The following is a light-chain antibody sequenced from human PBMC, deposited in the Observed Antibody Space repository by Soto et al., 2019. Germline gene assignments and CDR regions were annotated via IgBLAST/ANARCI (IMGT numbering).Light chain of an antibody. CDR2: WAS. CDR1: QSVLSRSNYKNY. Sequence: DIVMTQSPDSLALSLGERATINCKSSQSVLSRSNYKNYLAWYQQKPGQPPKLLIYWASTRESGVPDRFSGSVSGTDFSLSIRSLQPEDVAVYYCQQYYTTPWTFGQGTKVEMK. J-gene: IGKJ1*01. V-gene: IGKV4-1*01. CDR3: QQYYTTPWT.